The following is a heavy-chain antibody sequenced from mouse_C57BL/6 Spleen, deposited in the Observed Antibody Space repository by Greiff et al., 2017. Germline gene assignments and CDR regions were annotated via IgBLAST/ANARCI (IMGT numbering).Heavy chain of an antibody. CDR3: THYYGSRDY. D-gene: IGHD1-1*01. V-gene: IGHV14-2*01. CDR1: GFNINASY. Sequence: EVQLQQSGAELVKPGASVKLSCTASGFNINASYMHWVKQRTEQGLEGIGRIDPEDGETKYAPKFQGKATITADTSSNTAYLQLSSLTSEDTAVCYCTHYYGSRDYWGQGTTLTVSA. J-gene: IGHJ2*01. CDR2: IDPEDGET.